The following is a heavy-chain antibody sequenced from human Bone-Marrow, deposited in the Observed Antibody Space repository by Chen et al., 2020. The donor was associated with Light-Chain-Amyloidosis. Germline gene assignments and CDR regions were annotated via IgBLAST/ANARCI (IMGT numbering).Heavy chain of an antibody. CDR3: ARRRDGYNFDY. CDR2: IYPDDSDA. V-gene: IGHV5-51*01. J-gene: IGHJ4*02. D-gene: IGHD5-12*01. CDR1: GYTFPSYW. Sequence: EVQLEQSGPEVKKPGESLKISCKGSGYTFPSYWIGWVRQMPGKGLEWMGVIYPDDSDAIYSPSFAGQVTISADKSITTAYLQWRSLKASDTAMYYCARRRDGYNFDYWGQGTLVTVSS.